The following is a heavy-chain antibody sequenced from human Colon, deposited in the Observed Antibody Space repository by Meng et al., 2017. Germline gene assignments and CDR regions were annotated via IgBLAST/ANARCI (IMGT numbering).Heavy chain of an antibody. D-gene: IGHD2/OR15-2a*01. J-gene: IGHJ4*02. V-gene: IGHV3-23*01. CDR2: ISGSGGST. Sequence: GESLKISCAASGFTFSSYAMSWVRQAPGKGLEWVSAISGSGGSTYYADSVKGRFTISRDNSKNTLCLQMNSLRAEDTAVYYCAKDPEPQIRHPSIFDYWGQGTLVTVSS. CDR1: GFTFSSYA. CDR3: AKDPEPQIRHPSIFDY.